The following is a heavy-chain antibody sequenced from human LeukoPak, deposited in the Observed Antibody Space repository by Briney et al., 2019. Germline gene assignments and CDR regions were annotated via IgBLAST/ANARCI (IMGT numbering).Heavy chain of an antibody. D-gene: IGHD6-13*01. CDR3: ARDKRGSSSWYLYY. Sequence: SVKVSCKASGGTFSSYAISWVRQAPGQGLEWMGGIIPIFGTTNYAQKFQGRVTITTDESTSTAYMELSSLRSEDTAVYYCARDKRGSSSWYLYYWGQGTLVTVSS. CDR2: IIPIFGTT. CDR1: GGTFSSYA. V-gene: IGHV1-69*05. J-gene: IGHJ4*02.